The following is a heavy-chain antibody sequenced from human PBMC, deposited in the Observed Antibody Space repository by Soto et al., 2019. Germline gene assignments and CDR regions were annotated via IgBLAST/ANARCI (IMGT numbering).Heavy chain of an antibody. J-gene: IGHJ1*01. Sequence: EVQLLESGGALVQPGGSLRLSCAASGFTFISYAMSWVRQAPGKGLEWVSAISGGGDNKYYADSVKGRFTISRDNSKNTLCLQKSSVRAEDTAVYYCARDFDLRDLLASLNSWGQGTLVTVSS. CDR2: ISGGGDNK. V-gene: IGHV3-23*01. CDR3: ARDFDLRDLLASLNS. CDR1: GFTFISYA. D-gene: IGHD1-26*01.